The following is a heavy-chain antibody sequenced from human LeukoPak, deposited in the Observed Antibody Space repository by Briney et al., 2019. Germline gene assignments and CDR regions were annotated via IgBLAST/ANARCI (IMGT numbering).Heavy chain of an antibody. CDR2: IYYSGST. Sequence: SETLSLTCTVSGGSISSSSYYWGWLRQPPGKGLEWIGSIYYSGSTYYNPSLKSRVTISVDTSKNQFSLKLSSVTAADTAVYYCARVRAGIVGDYYMDVWGKGTTVTVSS. CDR1: GGSISSSSYY. D-gene: IGHD3-22*01. CDR3: ARVRAGIVGDYYMDV. V-gene: IGHV4-39*07. J-gene: IGHJ6*03.